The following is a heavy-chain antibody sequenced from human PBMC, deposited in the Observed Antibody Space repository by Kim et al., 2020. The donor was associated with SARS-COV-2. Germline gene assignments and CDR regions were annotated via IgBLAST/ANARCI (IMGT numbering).Heavy chain of an antibody. V-gene: IGHV3-53*01. Sequence: DSGKGRVTISRDNATNTLYLQMNSLRAEGTAVYYCAGAMVRGVIITGGMDVWGQGTTVTVSS. J-gene: IGHJ6*02. CDR3: AGAMVRGVIITGGMDV. D-gene: IGHD3-10*01.